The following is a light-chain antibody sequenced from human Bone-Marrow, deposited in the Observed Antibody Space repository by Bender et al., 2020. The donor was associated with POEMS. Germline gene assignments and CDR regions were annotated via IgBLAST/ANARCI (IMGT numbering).Light chain of an antibody. V-gene: IGLV3-10*01. Sequence: SYTLTQAPSVSVSPGQTARITCSGNDLSKKFTYWYQQKSGQAPVLIIYEDKERPSGIPERFSGSASGTTTTLTITGAQAEDEADYYCYSAADNNRVFGGGTKLTVL. CDR1: DLSKKF. J-gene: IGLJ2*01. CDR3: YSAADNNRV. CDR2: EDK.